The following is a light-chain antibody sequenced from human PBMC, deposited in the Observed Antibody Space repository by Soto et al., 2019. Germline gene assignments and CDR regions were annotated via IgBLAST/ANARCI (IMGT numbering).Light chain of an antibody. CDR2: EVT. CDR1: TSDIGAYNY. Sequence: QSALTQPASESGSPGQSITISCTGTTSDIGAYNYVSWYQHNPGNAPKLVIYEVTNRPSGVSSRFSGSKSGSTASLTITGLQSDDEADYYCSSYTTRGTLVFGGGSKVTVL. V-gene: IGLV2-14*01. CDR3: SSYTTRGTLV. J-gene: IGLJ3*02.